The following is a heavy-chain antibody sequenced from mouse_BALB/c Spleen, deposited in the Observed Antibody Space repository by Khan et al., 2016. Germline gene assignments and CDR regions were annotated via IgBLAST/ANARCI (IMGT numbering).Heavy chain of an antibody. CDR1: GYTFTNYG. Sequence: QIQLVQSGPELMKPGETVKISCKASGYTFTNYGMNWVKQAPGKGLKWMGWINTNTGEPTYAEEFKGRFAFSLDTSASTAYLQLNNLKNEDTATYFGAEDCYGSNWFAYWGQGTLVTVSA. CDR2: INTNTGEP. V-gene: IGHV9-3*02. J-gene: IGHJ3*01. CDR3: AEDCYGSNWFAY. D-gene: IGHD1-1*01.